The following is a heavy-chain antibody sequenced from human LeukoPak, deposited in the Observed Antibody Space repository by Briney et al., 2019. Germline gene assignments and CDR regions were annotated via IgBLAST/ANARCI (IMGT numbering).Heavy chain of an antibody. Sequence: SETLSLTCIVSGHSISSGYYWGWIRQPPGKGLEWIGSIYHSGNTYYNPSLKSRVTISVDTSKNQFSLKLSSVTAADTAVYYCARGMGNVWGKGTTVTVSS. J-gene: IGHJ6*04. V-gene: IGHV4-38-2*02. CDR3: ARGMGNV. CDR2: IYHSGNT. CDR1: GHSISSGYY. D-gene: IGHD7-27*01.